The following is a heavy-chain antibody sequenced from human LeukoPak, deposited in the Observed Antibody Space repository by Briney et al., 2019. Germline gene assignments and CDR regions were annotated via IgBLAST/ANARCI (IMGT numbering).Heavy chain of an antibody. V-gene: IGHV3-30*02. CDR3: AKDISSWNPSEIDY. Sequence: GGSLRLSCAASGFTFSNYGMHWVRQAPDKGLEWVAFIRYDGSKKYYADSVKGRFTISRDNSKNTLYLQMNSLRVEDTAVYYCAKDISSWNPSEIDYWGQGTLVTVSS. J-gene: IGHJ4*02. CDR2: IRYDGSKK. CDR1: GFTFSNYG. D-gene: IGHD6-13*01.